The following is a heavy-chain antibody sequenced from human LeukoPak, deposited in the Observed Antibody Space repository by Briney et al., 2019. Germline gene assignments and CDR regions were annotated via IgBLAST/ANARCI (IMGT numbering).Heavy chain of an antibody. CDR3: AREEVFGEQVPGFYAFDN. Sequence: PSETLSLTCSVSGGSISGYYWSWIRQPAGKGLEWIGRMYTSGGAYYKPSLRSRVTMSVDTSKNQISLEVQSVTAADTAVYFCAREEVFGEQVPGFYAFDNWGQGILVTVSS. D-gene: IGHD3-3*01. V-gene: IGHV4-4*07. CDR2: MYTSGGA. J-gene: IGHJ4*02. CDR1: GGSISGYY.